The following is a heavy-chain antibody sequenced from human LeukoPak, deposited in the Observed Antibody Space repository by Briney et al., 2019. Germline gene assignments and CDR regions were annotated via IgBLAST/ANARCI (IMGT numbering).Heavy chain of an antibody. V-gene: IGHV1-69*13. CDR3: ARKGGATTYGYYYYYMDV. D-gene: IGHD1-26*01. CDR1: GGTFSSYA. CDR2: IIPIFGTA. Sequence: SVKVSCKASGGTFSSYAISWVRQAPGQGLEWMGGIIPIFGTANYAQKFQGRVTITADESTSTAYMELSSLRSEDTAVYYCARKGGATTYGYYYYYMDVWGKGTTVTISS. J-gene: IGHJ6*03.